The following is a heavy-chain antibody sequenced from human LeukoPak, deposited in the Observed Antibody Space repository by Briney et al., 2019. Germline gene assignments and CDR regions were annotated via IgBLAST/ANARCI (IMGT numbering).Heavy chain of an antibody. CDR1: GFTFSSYW. CDR3: ARALGGYSGYDPPGY. D-gene: IGHD5-12*01. Sequence: GGSLRLSCAASGFTFSSYWMSWVRQAPGKGLEWVANIKQDGSEKYYVDSVKGRFTISRDNAKNSLYLQMNSLRAEDTAVYYCARALGGYSGYDPPGYWGQGTLVTVSS. J-gene: IGHJ4*02. V-gene: IGHV3-7*04. CDR2: IKQDGSEK.